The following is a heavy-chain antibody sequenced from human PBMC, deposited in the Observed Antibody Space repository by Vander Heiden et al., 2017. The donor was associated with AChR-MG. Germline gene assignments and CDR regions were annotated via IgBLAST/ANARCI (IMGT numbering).Heavy chain of an antibody. D-gene: IGHD2-15*01. J-gene: IGHJ4*02. CDR2: ITASGGST. CDR1: GFTLRSYA. Sequence: EVQLLESGGGLVQPGGSLRLSCAASGFTLRSYAMFWVRQAPGTGPAWVSGITASGGSTYYADSVKGRFTISRDNSKNTVSVHMNSLGAEDTAVYYCAKGGCSGGACHYDYWGQGNKVIVPS. CDR3: AKGGCSGGACHYDY. V-gene: IGHV3-23*01.